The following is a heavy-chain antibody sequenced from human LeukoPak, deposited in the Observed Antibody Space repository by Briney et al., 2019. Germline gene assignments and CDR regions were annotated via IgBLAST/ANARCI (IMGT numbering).Heavy chain of an antibody. D-gene: IGHD5-18*01. Sequence: SETLSLTCAVYGGSFSGYYWSWIRQPPGKGLEWIGEINHSGSTNYNPSLKSRVTISVDTSKNQFSLKLSSVTAADTAVYYCAKTAFGYSYGQFFDYWGQGTLVTASS. J-gene: IGHJ4*02. CDR3: AKTAFGYSYGQFFDY. V-gene: IGHV4-34*01. CDR2: INHSGST. CDR1: GGSFSGYY.